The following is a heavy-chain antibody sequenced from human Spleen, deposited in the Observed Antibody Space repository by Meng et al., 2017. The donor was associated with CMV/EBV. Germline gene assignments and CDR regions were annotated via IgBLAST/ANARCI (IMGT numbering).Heavy chain of an antibody. Sequence: GSLRLSCTVSGGSMSSNVYHWGWIRQPPGRRLEWIGSTYYSPSLKSRVTTSLDTSKKQFSLNLSSVTAADTAVYYCAAVPNRYYDISSGDYWGQGTLVTVSS. CDR1: GGSMSSNVYH. CDR3: AAVPNRYYDISSGDY. CDR2: T. D-gene: IGHD3-3*01. J-gene: IGHJ4*02. V-gene: IGHV4-39*07.